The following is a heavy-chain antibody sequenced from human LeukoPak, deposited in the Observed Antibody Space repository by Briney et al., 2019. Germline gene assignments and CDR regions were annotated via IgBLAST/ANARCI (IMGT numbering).Heavy chain of an antibody. D-gene: IGHD6-19*01. CDR3: ARGIAVAGTGPRAVYYFDY. V-gene: IGHV4-4*07. CDR2: IYTSGST. Sequence: PSETLSLTCTVSGGSISSYYWSWIRQPAGKGLEWIGRIYTSGSTNYNPSLKSRVTMSVDTSKNQFSLKLSSVTAADTAVYYCARGIAVAGTGPRAVYYFDYWGQGTLVTVSS. J-gene: IGHJ4*02. CDR1: GGSISSYY.